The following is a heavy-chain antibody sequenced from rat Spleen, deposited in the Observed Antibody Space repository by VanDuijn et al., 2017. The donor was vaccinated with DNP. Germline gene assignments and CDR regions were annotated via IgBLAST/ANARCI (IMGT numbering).Heavy chain of an antibody. Sequence: EVQLVGSGGGSVQSGRSLKLSCAASGFTFSNYGMAWVCQAPKKGLEWVASISASGGSTSYRDSVKGRFTISRDNAKSILYLQMDSLRSEDTATYYCTTDFERGYWGQGVMVTVSS. CDR3: TTDFERGY. CDR1: GFTFSNYG. D-gene: IGHD1-11*01. CDR2: ISASGGST. V-gene: IGHV5-19*01. J-gene: IGHJ2*01.